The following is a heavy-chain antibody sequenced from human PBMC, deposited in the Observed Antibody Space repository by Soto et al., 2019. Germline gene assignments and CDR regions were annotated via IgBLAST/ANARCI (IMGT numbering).Heavy chain of an antibody. Sequence: QVQLQESGPGLVKPSETLSLTCTVSGGSISSYNWSWIRQPAGKGLERIGRIYTSGSTNYNPSLKSRVTMSVDTSKNQFSLKLSSVTAADTAVYYCARDHIVVVPAPISWFDPWGQGTLVTVSS. CDR1: GGSISSYN. J-gene: IGHJ5*02. D-gene: IGHD2-2*01. V-gene: IGHV4-4*07. CDR3: ARDHIVVVPAPISWFDP. CDR2: IYTSGST.